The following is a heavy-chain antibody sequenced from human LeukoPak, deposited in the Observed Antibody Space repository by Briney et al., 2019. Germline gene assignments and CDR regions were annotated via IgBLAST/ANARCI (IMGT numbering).Heavy chain of an antibody. V-gene: IGHV1-69*05. CDR2: IIPIFGTA. CDR1: GGTFSSYA. Sequence: GSSVKVPCKASGGTFSSYAISWVRQAPGQGLEWMGGIIPIFGTANYAQKFQGRVTITTDESTSTAYMELSSLRSEDTAVYYCARGGYCSGGSCYAVYWGQGTLVTVSS. D-gene: IGHD2-15*01. J-gene: IGHJ4*02. CDR3: ARGGYCSGGSCYAVY.